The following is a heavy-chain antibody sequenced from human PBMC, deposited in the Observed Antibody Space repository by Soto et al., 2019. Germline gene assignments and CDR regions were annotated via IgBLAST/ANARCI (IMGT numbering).Heavy chain of an antibody. V-gene: IGHV3-74*03. Sequence: EVQLVESGGDLVQPGGSLRLSCAASGFTFSGHWMHWVRQVPGKGLEWVSRINTDGATSTYADSVKGRFNISRDNAKNTLYLQMSALRAEDTALYYCAREAGYCSRTSCYRRAFDTWGQGTTVTVSS. CDR3: AREAGYCSRTSCYRRAFDT. CDR1: GFTFSGHW. J-gene: IGHJ3*02. CDR2: INTDGATS. D-gene: IGHD2-2*01.